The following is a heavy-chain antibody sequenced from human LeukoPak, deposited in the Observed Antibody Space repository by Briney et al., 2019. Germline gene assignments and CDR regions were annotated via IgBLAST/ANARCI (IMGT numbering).Heavy chain of an antibody. J-gene: IGHJ5*02. CDR2: IRYDGSNK. D-gene: IGHD5-24*01. Sequence: GGSLRLSCAASGFTFSSYGMHWVRQAPGKGLEWVAFIRYDGSNKYYADSVKGRFTISRDNAKNSLYLQMNSLRAEDTAVYYCARDVATISNWFDPWGQGTLVTVSS. CDR1: GFTFSSYG. CDR3: ARDVATISNWFDP. V-gene: IGHV3-30*02.